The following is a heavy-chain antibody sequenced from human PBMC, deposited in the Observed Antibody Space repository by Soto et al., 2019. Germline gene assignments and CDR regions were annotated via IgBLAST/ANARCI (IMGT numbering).Heavy chain of an antibody. D-gene: IGHD5-12*01. J-gene: IGHJ4*02. CDR1: GGSISSYY. Sequence: SETLSLTCTVSGGSISSYYWSWIRQPPGKGLEWIGYIYYSGSTNYNPSLKSRVTISVDTSKNQFSLKLSSVTAADTAVYYCARQEYSGYANFDYWGQGTLVTVSS. V-gene: IGHV4-59*08. CDR2: IYYSGST. CDR3: ARQEYSGYANFDY.